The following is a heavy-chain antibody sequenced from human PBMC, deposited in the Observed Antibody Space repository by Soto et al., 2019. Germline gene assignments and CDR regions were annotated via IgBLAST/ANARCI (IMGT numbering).Heavy chain of an antibody. CDR1: GGSFSGYY. D-gene: IGHD3-10*01. J-gene: IGHJ4*02. Sequence: SETLSLTCAVYGGSFSGYYWSWIRKPPGKGLEWIGEINHSGSTNYNPSLKSRVTISVDTSKNQFSLKLSSVTAADTAVYYCARGRRLLWFGELLSRYPSDFDYWGQGTLVTV. V-gene: IGHV4-34*01. CDR3: ARGRRLLWFGELLSRYPSDFDY. CDR2: INHSGST.